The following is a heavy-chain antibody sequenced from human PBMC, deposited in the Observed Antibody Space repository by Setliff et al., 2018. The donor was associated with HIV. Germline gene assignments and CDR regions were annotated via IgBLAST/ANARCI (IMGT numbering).Heavy chain of an antibody. CDR1: GGSISSGGYY. D-gene: IGHD3-16*02. CDR3: ASTTGYTAGRGGYFDY. J-gene: IGHJ4*02. Sequence: SETLSLTCTVSGGSISSGGYYWSWIRQSPGKGLEWVGYLYYSGNTNYNPSLKNRVTISEDTSKNQISLKMTSVTAADTAVYYCASTTGYTAGRGGYFDYWGQGLQVTVSS. CDR2: LYYSGNT. V-gene: IGHV4-61*08.